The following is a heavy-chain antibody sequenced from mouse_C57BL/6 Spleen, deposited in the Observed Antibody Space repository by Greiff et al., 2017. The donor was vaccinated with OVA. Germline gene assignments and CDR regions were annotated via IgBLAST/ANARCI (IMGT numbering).Heavy chain of an antibody. CDR3: ARADYSNYVAWFAY. Sequence: DVKLVESGGGLVKPGGSLKLSCAASGFPFSDYGMHWVRQAPEKGLEWVAYISSGSSNIYSAATVTGPFTISRDNAKNTLFLQMTSLRSEDTAMYYCARADYSNYVAWFAYWGQGTLVTVSA. J-gene: IGHJ3*01. V-gene: IGHV5-17*01. CDR1: GFPFSDYG. D-gene: IGHD2-5*01. CDR2: ISSGSSNI.